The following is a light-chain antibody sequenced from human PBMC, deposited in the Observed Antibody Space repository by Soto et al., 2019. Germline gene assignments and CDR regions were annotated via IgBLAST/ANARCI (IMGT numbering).Light chain of an antibody. CDR3: CSYAGSSTSV. Sequence: QSALTQPASVFGSPGQSITISCTGTSSDVGSYNLVSWYQQHPGKAPKLMIYEGSKRPSGVSNRFSGSKSGNTASLTISGLQAEDEADYYCCSYAGSSTSVFGTGTKLTVL. V-gene: IGLV2-23*01. J-gene: IGLJ1*01. CDR2: EGS. CDR1: SSDVGSYNL.